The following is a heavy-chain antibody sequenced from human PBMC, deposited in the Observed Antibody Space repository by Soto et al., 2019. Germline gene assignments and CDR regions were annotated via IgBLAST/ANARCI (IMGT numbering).Heavy chain of an antibody. CDR3: AKDTYSRSWYF. J-gene: IGHJ4*02. Sequence: EVQLLESGGDLVQPGGSLRLSCAASGFTFTNYLMTWVRQAPGKGLEWVSSIDKSGGDTYYADSVKGRFTNSRDNSKNTLYLQMNGLRAEDTALYYCAKDTYSRSWYFWGQGTLVTVSS. CDR1: GFTFTNYL. D-gene: IGHD2-2*01. V-gene: IGHV3-23*05. CDR2: IDKSGGDT.